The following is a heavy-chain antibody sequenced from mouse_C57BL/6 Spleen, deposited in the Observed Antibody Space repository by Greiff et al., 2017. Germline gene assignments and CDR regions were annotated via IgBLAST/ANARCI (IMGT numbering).Heavy chain of an antibody. Sequence: EVMLVESGGDLVKPGGSLKLSCAASGFTFSSYGMSWVRQTPDKRLEWVATISSGGSYTYYPDSVKGRFTISRDHANNTLYLHKSSLKSEDTAVYYCGSGGGTWYFDVWGPGTTVTVSS. D-gene: IGHD2-14*01. CDR2: ISSGGSYT. V-gene: IGHV5-6*01. CDR1: GFTFSSYG. J-gene: IGHJ1*01. CDR3: GSGGGTWYFDV.